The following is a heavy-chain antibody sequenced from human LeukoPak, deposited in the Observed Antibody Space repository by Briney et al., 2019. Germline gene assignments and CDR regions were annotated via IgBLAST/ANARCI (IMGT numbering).Heavy chain of an antibody. V-gene: IGHV1-18*01. CDR2: INTYNGDT. CDR1: GYTFTNYY. J-gene: IGHJ3*02. CDR3: ARLQKTGDAFDI. Sequence: GASVKVSCKASGYTFTNYYITWVRQAPGQGLEWMGWINTYNGDTNYAQNLQGRVTMTTDTSTSTAYMELRSLRSDDTAVYYCARLQKTGDAFDIWGQGTMVTVSS.